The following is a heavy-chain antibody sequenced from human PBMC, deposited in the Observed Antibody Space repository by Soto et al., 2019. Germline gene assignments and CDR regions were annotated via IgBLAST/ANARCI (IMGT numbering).Heavy chain of an antibody. D-gene: IGHD3-22*01. CDR1: GYSISSGYY. CDR3: ARDGEGDSSGYYPYTSRSDY. Sequence: SETLSLTCAVSGYSISSGYYWGWIRQPPGKGLEWIGSIYHSGSTCCNPSLKSRVTISVDTSKNQFSLKLSSVTAADTAVYYCARDGEGDSSGYYPYTSRSDYWGQGTLVTVSS. J-gene: IGHJ4*02. V-gene: IGHV4-38-2*02. CDR2: IYHSGST.